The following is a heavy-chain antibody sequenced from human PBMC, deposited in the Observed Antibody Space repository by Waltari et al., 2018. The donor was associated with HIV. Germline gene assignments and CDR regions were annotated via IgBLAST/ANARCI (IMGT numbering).Heavy chain of an antibody. V-gene: IGHV1-18*01. Sequence: QVQLLQSGRSVKMPGASVNVSCKTSVYPFTDYGISWVRQAPRQGLEWMGWISTYNGNTKFTQTLQARISMTIDTSRHTAYMDLRSLRSDDTAVYYCARGDRAFDVWGQGTMVSVSS. J-gene: IGHJ3*01. D-gene: IGHD1-26*01. CDR1: VYPFTDYG. CDR2: ISTYNGNT. CDR3: ARGDRAFDV.